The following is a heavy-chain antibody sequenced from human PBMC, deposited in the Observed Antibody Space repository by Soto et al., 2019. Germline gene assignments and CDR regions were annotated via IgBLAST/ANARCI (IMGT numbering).Heavy chain of an antibody. CDR3: ARWNVQHESYGYF. V-gene: IGHV1-69*05. D-gene: IGHD5-18*01. CDR2: LIPVLGTE. J-gene: IGHJ4*02. Sequence: SVQVSSKASGGPLSSYAVSCVLQAPGQVIDWMGGLIPVLGTEHKAESVKGRFTISRDNSKKTLYLQMNSLRAEHTAVYYCARWNVQHESYGYFWGQGTLVTVSS. CDR1: GGPLSSYA.